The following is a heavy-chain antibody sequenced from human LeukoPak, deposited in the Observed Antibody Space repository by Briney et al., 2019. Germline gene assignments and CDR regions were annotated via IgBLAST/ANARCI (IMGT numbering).Heavy chain of an antibody. V-gene: IGHV3-49*04. CDR1: GFTPGDYA. Sequence: PGGSLRLSCAASGFTPGDYAMTWVRQAPGKGLEWVAFIRSNAYRGTTEYAPSVKGRFSISRDDSKSVVYLQMNGLKSEDTAVYYCSRGPIQLGMHNGMDVWGQGTTVTVSS. CDR3: SRGPIQLGMHNGMDV. D-gene: IGHD5-24*01. CDR2: IRSNAYRGTT. J-gene: IGHJ6*02.